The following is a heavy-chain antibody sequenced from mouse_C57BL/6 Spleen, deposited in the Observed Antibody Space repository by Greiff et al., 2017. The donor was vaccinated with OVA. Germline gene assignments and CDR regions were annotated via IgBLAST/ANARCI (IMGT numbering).Heavy chain of an antibody. Sequence: QVQLKQPGAELVKPGASVKMSCKASGYTFTSYWITWVKQRPGQGLEWIGDIYPGSGSTNYNEKFKSKATLTVDTSSSSAYMQLSSLTSEDSAVYYCARSQLLRFPYYFDYWGQGTTLTVSS. CDR2: IYPGSGST. V-gene: IGHV1-55*01. CDR3: ARSQLLRFPYYFDY. J-gene: IGHJ2*01. CDR1: GYTFTSYW. D-gene: IGHD1-1*01.